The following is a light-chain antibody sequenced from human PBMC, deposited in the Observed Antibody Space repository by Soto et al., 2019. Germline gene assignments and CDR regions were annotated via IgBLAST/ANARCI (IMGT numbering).Light chain of an antibody. CDR2: DAS. J-gene: IGKJ1*01. CDR1: QSISSW. Sequence: DIQMTQSPSTLSASLVYRFTITCRASQSISSWLAGYQQKPGKAPKLLIYDASSLESGVPSRFSGSGSGTEFTLTISSLQPDDFATYYCQHYNSYSEAFGQGTKVDI. V-gene: IGKV1-5*01. CDR3: QHYNSYSEA.